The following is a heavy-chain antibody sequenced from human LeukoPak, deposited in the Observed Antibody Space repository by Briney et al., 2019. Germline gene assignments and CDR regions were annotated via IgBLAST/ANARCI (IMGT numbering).Heavy chain of an antibody. CDR1: GFTFSSYE. V-gene: IGHV3-48*03. J-gene: IGHJ6*03. D-gene: IGHD5-18*01. Sequence: GGSLRLSCAASGFTFSSYEMNWVRQAPGKGLKWVSYISSSGSTIYYADSVKGRFTISRDNAKNSLYLQMNSPRAEDTAVYYCARLEYSYGYGPYYYYYMDVWGKGTTVTVSS. CDR2: ISSSGSTI. CDR3: ARLEYSYGYGPYYYYYMDV.